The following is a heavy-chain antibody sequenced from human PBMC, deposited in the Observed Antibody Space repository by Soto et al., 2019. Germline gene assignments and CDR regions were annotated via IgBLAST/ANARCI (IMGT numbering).Heavy chain of an antibody. D-gene: IGHD2-2*01. CDR3: ARDRYCISTSCYVAWYFDY. CDR2: IIPIFGTA. CDR1: GGTFSSYA. J-gene: IGHJ4*02. V-gene: IGHV1-69*12. Sequence: QVQRVQSGAEVKKPGSSVKVSCKASGGTFSSYAISWVRQAPGQGLEWMGGIIPIFGTANYAQKFQGRVTITADESTSTAYMELSSLRSEDTAVYYCARDRYCISTSCYVAWYFDYWGQGTLVTVSS.